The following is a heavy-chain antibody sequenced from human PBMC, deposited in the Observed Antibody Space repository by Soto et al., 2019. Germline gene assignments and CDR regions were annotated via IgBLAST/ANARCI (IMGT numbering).Heavy chain of an antibody. CDR3: AKAFYPCSRGFCYVGTFHY. Sequence: PGGSLRLSCAASGFTFNNYAMSWVRQAPGKGLDWVSGISGSGGTTYYADSVKGRFTISRDNSKNTLFLEMNSLRGDDTAVYYCAKAFYPCSRGFCYVGTFHYWGQGTLVTVSS. V-gene: IGHV3-23*01. J-gene: IGHJ4*02. CDR2: ISGSGGTT. CDR1: GFTFNNYA. D-gene: IGHD2-15*01.